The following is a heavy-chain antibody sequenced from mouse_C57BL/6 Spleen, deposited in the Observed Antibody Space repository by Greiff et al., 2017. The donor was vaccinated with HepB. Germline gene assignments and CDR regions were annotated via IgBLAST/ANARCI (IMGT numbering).Heavy chain of an antibody. CDR1: GYTFTDYY. CDR3: ARESSSYPFFAY. CDR2: INPNNGGT. D-gene: IGHD1-1*01. J-gene: IGHJ3*01. Sequence: VQLQQSGPELVKPGASVKISCKASGYTFTDYYMNWVKQSHGKSLEWIGDINPNNGGTSYNQKFKGKATLTVDKSSSTAYMELRSLTSEDSAVYYCARESSSYPFFAYWGQGTLVTVSA. V-gene: IGHV1-26*01.